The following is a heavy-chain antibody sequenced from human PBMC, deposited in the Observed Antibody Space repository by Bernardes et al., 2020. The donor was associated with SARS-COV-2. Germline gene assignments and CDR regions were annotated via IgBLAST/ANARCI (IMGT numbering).Heavy chain of an antibody. J-gene: IGHJ4*02. Sequence: VGSLRLSCAASGFTFSSYWMHWVRQTPGKGLEWLSRISTDGRTTNYADSVEGRFTISRDNAKNTLWLQMNSLGADDTAVYYCVRGADSGYASDNWGQGTLVTVSS. CDR2: ISTDGRTT. CDR3: VRGADSGYASDN. D-gene: IGHD5-12*01. CDR1: GFTFSSYW. V-gene: IGHV3-74*01.